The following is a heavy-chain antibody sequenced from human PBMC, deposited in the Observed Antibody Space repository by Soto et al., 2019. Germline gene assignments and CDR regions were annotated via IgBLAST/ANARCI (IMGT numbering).Heavy chain of an antibody. CDR3: ARQFDYDTSGYYYAY. J-gene: IGHJ4*02. CDR2: IIPLFGTA. CDR1: GGTFNKYT. D-gene: IGHD3-22*01. Sequence: RASVKVSCKASGGTFNKYTIDWVRQAPGQGLEWMGGIIPLFGTANYAQKFQGRVTITADEAATTAYMELSSLGSEDTAVYYCARQFDYDTSGYYYAYWGQGTLVTVSS. V-gene: IGHV1-69*13.